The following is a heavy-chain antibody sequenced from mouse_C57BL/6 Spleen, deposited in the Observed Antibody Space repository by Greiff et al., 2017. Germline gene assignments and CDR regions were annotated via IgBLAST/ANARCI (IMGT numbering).Heavy chain of an antibody. CDR3: ARWHDYDVWYVEG. Sequence: QVQLQQPGAELVRPGSSVKLSCKASGYTFTSYWMHWVKQRPIQGLEWIGNIDPSDSETHYNQKFKDKATLTVDKSSSTAYMQLSSLTSEDSAVYYCARWHDYDVWYVEGWGTVTTVTVSS. V-gene: IGHV1-52*01. J-gene: IGHJ1*03. CDR1: GYTFTSYW. CDR2: IDPSDSET. D-gene: IGHD2-4*01.